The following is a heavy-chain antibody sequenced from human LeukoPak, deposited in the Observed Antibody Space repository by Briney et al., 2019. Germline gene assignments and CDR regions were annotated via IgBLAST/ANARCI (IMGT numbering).Heavy chain of an antibody. J-gene: IGHJ4*02. V-gene: IGHV1-18*01. CDR2: ISTYDGNT. CDR3: ARDIEEDYYDTSGYLDF. CDR1: GYAFTSYG. D-gene: IGHD3-22*01. Sequence: ASVKVTCKASGYAFTSYGISWVRQAPGQGLEWMGWISTYDGNTNYAQKLQGRVTMTTDTSTSTAYMELRSLRCDDTAVYYCARDIEEDYYDTSGYLDFWGQGALVTVSS.